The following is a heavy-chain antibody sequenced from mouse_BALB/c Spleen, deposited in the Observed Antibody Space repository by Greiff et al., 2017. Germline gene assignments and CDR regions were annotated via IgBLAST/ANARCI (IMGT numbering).Heavy chain of an antibody. V-gene: IGHV3-6*02. CDR1: GYSITSGYY. D-gene: IGHD1-3*01. J-gene: IGHJ4*01. CDR3: ARRDNYDAMDY. CDR2: ISYDGSN. Sequence: EVQLVESGPGLVKPSQSLSLTCSVTGYSITSGYYWNWIRQFPGNKLEWMGYISYDGSNNYNPSLKNRISITRDTSKNQFFLKLNSVTTEDTATYYCARRDNYDAMDYWGQGTSVTVSS.